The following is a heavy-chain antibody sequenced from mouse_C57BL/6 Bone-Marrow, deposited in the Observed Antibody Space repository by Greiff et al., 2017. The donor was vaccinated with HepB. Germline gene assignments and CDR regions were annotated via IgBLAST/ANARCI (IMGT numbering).Heavy chain of an antibody. J-gene: IGHJ3*01. D-gene: IGHD4-1*01. CDR2: IDPSDSYT. CDR3: ARESGTVFAY. Sequence: VQLQQSGAELVMPGASVKLSCKASGYTFTSYWMRWVKQRPGQGLEWIGEIDPSDSYTNYNQKFKGKSTLTVDKSSSTAYMQLSSLTSEDSAVYYCARESGTVFAYWGQGTLVTVSA. V-gene: IGHV1-69*01. CDR1: GYTFTSYW.